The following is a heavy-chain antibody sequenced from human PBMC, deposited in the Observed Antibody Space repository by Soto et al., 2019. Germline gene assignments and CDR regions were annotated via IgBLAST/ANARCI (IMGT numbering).Heavy chain of an antibody. CDR3: AVDQWWIRPGDP. J-gene: IGHJ5*02. V-gene: IGHV3-30*03. D-gene: IGHD2-15*01. CDR2: ISYDGSNK. Sequence: QVQVVESGGGVVQPGRSLRLSCAASGFTFSNYGMHWVRQAPGKGLEWVAVISYDGSNKYYADSVKGRFTISRDNPKNTLYLQMNSLSAEDTAVYYCAVDQWWIRPGDPWGQGTLVTVSS. CDR1: GFTFSNYG.